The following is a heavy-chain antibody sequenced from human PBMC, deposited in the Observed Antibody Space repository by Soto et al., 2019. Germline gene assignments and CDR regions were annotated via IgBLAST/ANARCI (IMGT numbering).Heavy chain of an antibody. Sequence: ASVKVSCKASGGTFSSYAISWVRQAPGQGLEWMGGITPIFGTANYAQKFQGRVTITADESTSTAYVELSSLRFEDTAVYYCARGSTVVTPEVEYFDYWGQGTLVTVSS. J-gene: IGHJ4*02. CDR3: ARGSTVVTPEVEYFDY. CDR1: GGTFSSYA. D-gene: IGHD2-21*02. V-gene: IGHV1-69*13. CDR2: ITPIFGTA.